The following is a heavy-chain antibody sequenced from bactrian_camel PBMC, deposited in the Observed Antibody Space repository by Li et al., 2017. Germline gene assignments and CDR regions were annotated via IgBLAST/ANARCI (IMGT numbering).Heavy chain of an antibody. J-gene: IGHJ4*01. CDR1: GYTVRPNY. CDR2: IRTRVDDT. V-gene: IGHV3S63*01. CDR3: ASDDWPRPWCDAIPAEYNF. Sequence: VQLVESGGGSVQAGVSLRLACVASGYTVRPNYIAWFRQAPGKEREGVAAIRTRVDDTVYADSVKGRFTISQDNAKNTLNLQMNSLEPEDTAMYYCASDDWPRPWCDAIPAEYNFWGQGTQVTVS. D-gene: IGHD1*01.